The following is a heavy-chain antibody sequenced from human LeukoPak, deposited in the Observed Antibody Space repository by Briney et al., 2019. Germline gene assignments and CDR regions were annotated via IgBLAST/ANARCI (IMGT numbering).Heavy chain of an antibody. CDR1: GFTFSSDA. V-gene: IGHV3-23*01. Sequence: GGSLRLSCAASGFTFSSDAMSWVRQAPGKGLEWVSAINGSGGSTYYADSVKGRFTTSRDNSKNTRYLQMSSLRAEDTAVYDCAKDMAAGSYPFDYWGQGTLVTVSS. CDR3: AKDMAAGSYPFDY. J-gene: IGHJ4*02. CDR2: INGSGGST. D-gene: IGHD3-10*01.